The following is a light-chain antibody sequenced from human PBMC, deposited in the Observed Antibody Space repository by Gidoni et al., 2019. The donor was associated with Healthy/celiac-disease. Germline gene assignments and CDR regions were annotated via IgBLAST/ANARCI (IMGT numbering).Light chain of an antibody. CDR3: QAWDSSTEV. V-gene: IGLV3-1*01. Sequence: SYALTPPPSVSVSPGQTASITCSGDKLGDKYACWYQQKPGQSPVLVIYQDSKRPSGIPARVSGSNSGNTATLTISGTQAMDEADYYCQAWDSSTEVFGTGTKVTVL. J-gene: IGLJ1*01. CDR1: KLGDKY. CDR2: QDS.